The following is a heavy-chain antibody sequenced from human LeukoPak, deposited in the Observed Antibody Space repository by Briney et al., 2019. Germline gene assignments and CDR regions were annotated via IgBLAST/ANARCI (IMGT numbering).Heavy chain of an antibody. Sequence: GGSLRLSCAASGFTFSSYWMSWVRQAPGKGLEWVSSISSSSSYIYYADSVKGRFTISRDNAKNSLYLQMNSLRAEDTAVYYCARAYSGYDCRYWGQGTLVTVSS. J-gene: IGHJ4*02. CDR3: ARAYSGYDCRY. V-gene: IGHV3-21*01. D-gene: IGHD5-12*01. CDR2: ISSSSSYI. CDR1: GFTFSSYW.